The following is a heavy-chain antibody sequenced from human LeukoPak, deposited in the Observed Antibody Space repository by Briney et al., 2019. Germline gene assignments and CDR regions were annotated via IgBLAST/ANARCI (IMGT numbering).Heavy chain of an antibody. D-gene: IGHD7-27*01. J-gene: IGHJ4*02. CDR2: INPNSGGT. V-gene: IGHV1-2*02. Sequence: ASVKVSCKASGYTFTGYYMHWVRQAPGQGLEWMGWINPNSGGTNYAQKFQGRVTMTRDTSISTAYMELGRLRSDDTAVYYCARSGRTGDYTFDYRGQGTLVTVSS. CDR3: ARSGRTGDYTFDY. CDR1: GYTFTGYY.